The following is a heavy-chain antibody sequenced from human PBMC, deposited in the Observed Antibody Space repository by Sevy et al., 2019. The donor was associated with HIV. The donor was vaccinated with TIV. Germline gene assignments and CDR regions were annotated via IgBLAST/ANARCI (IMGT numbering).Heavy chain of an antibody. D-gene: IGHD3-22*01. Sequence: GGSLRLSCEASGFTFNTYAMNWVRQAPGKGLEWVSGISNGGERTDYTDSVMGRVTIARDNFKNTLFLQLNSLRADDTAVYYCAKSLYDSTGYYPVLDYWGQGTPVTVSS. CDR2: ISNGGERT. CDR3: AKSLYDSTGYYPVLDY. CDR1: GFTFNTYA. V-gene: IGHV3-23*01. J-gene: IGHJ4*02.